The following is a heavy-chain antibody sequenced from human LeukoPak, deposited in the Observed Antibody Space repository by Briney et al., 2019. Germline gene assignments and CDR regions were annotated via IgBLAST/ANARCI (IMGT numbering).Heavy chain of an antibody. V-gene: IGHV3-33*06. D-gene: IGHD4-11*01. CDR1: HFTFSHFG. CDR2: IWNDGSSQ. Sequence: GESLRLSCVASHFTFSHFGMHWVRQAPGKRLEWVAVIWNDGSSQYYADSVKGRFTISRDNSQNTVYLQMNSLRVEDTAVYYCAKDAQRGFDYSNSLEKWGQGTLVIVSS. CDR3: AKDAQRGFDYSNSLEK. J-gene: IGHJ4*02.